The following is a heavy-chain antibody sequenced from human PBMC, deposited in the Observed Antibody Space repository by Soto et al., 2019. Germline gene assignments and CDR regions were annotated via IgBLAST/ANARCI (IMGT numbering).Heavy chain of an antibody. D-gene: IGHD5-18*01. J-gene: IGHJ2*01. V-gene: IGHV3-30-3*01. CDR1: GFTFSSYA. Sequence: QVQLVESGGGVVQPGRSLRLSCAASGFTFSSYAMHWVRQAPGKGLEWVAVISYDGSNKYYADSVKGRFTISRDNSKNTLYLQMNSLRAEDTAVYYWARDPLWCTAMVVWYFDLWGRGTLVTVSS. CDR3: ARDPLWCTAMVVWYFDL. CDR2: ISYDGSNK.